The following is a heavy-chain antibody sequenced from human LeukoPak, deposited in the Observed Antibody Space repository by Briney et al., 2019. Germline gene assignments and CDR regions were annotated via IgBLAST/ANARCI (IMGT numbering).Heavy chain of an antibody. V-gene: IGHV4-59*01. CDR3: ASYCSGGSCLDY. CDR1: GGSISSYY. Sequence: SETLSLTCSVSGGSISSYYWSWIRQPPGKGLEWIGYIYYSGSTNYNPSLKSRVTISVDTSKNQFSLKLSSVTAADTAVYYCASYCSGGSCLDYWGQGTLVTVSS. D-gene: IGHD2-15*01. J-gene: IGHJ4*02. CDR2: IYYSGST.